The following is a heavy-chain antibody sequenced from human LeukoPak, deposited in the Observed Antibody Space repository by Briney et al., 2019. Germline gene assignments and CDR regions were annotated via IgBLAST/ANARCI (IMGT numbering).Heavy chain of an antibody. V-gene: IGHV3-21*04. D-gene: IGHD3-22*01. CDR1: GFTFSSYS. Sequence: GGSLRLSCAASGFTFSSYSMNWVRQAPWKGLEWVSSISSSSSYIYYADSVKGRFTISRDNAKNSLYLQMNSLRAEDTAVYYCARDTEAQDSSGYYHNWFDPWGQGTLVTASS. J-gene: IGHJ5*02. CDR3: ARDTEAQDSSGYYHNWFDP. CDR2: ISSSSSYI.